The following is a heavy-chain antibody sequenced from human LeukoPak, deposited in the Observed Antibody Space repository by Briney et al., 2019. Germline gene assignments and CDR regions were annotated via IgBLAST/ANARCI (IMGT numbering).Heavy chain of an antibody. CDR2: INPSGSP. Sequence: SETLSLTCAVYGASFNGYFWSWIRQPPGKGLEWLGEINPSGSPNYNPSLKSRVTISVDSSKNQVSLKLNSVTAADTAVYYCARGPDSGSYYAWFDPWGQGTLDTVSS. V-gene: IGHV4-34*01. CDR1: GASFNGYF. CDR3: ARGPDSGSYYAWFDP. J-gene: IGHJ5*02. D-gene: IGHD3-10*01.